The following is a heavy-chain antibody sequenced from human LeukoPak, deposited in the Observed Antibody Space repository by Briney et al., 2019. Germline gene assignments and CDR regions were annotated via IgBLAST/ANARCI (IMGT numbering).Heavy chain of an antibody. V-gene: IGHV3-23*01. CDR2: ISGSGGST. J-gene: IGHJ4*02. Sequence: GGSLRLSCAASGFTFSSYWMSWVRQAPGKGLEWVSAISGSGGSTYYADSVKGRFTISRDNSKNTLYLQMNSLRAEDTAVYYCAKSGGYDEGYYFDYWGQGTLVTVSS. CDR3: AKSGGYDEGYYFDY. CDR1: GFTFSSYW. D-gene: IGHD5-12*01.